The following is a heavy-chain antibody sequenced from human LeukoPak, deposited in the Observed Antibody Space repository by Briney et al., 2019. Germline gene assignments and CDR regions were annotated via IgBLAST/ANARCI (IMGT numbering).Heavy chain of an antibody. V-gene: IGHV3-23*01. CDR3: AKDPYSGSYYGYYYYGMDV. D-gene: IGHD1-26*01. CDR2: ISGSGGST. CDR1: GFTFSSYA. J-gene: IGHJ6*02. Sequence: GGSLRLSCAASGFTFSSYAMSWVRQAPGKGLEWVTDISGSGGSTYYADSVKGRFTISRDNSKNTLYLHMNSLRAEDTAVYYCAKDPYSGSYYGYYYYGMDVWGQGTTVTVSS.